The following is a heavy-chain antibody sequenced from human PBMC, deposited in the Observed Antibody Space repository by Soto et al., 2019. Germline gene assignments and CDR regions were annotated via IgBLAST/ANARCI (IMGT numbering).Heavy chain of an antibody. V-gene: IGHV3-30*18. D-gene: IGHD6-13*01. J-gene: IGHJ6*02. CDR3: AKGWRQLVRDTYGMDV. Sequence: QVKLVESGGGVVQPGRSLRLSCAASGFTFSTYGMHWVRQAPGKGLEWVAVISYDGSNKYYADSVKGRFTISRDNSKNTLYLQMNSLRAEDTAVYYCAKGWRQLVRDTYGMDVWGQGTTVTVSS. CDR2: ISYDGSNK. CDR1: GFTFSTYG.